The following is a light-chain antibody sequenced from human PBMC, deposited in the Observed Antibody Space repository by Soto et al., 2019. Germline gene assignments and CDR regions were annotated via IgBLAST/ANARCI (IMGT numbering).Light chain of an antibody. V-gene: IGLV2-23*01. Sequence: QSALTQPASVSGSPGQSITISCTGTSSDVGSFNLVSWYQQYPGKAPKLMIYESSKRPSGVFNRFSGSKSGNTASLTISGLQAEDEADYYCCSYAGSNTLLFGGGTKVTVL. CDR2: ESS. J-gene: IGLJ2*01. CDR1: SSDVGSFNL. CDR3: CSYAGSNTLL.